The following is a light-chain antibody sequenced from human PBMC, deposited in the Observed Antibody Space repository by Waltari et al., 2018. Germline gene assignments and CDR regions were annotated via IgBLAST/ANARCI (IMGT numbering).Light chain of an antibody. CDR1: QSIHNF. CDR3: QQRRNWPLT. Sequence: DIVLTQSPATLSLSPGERATLSCRASQSIHNFLAWYQQKPGQAPRLLIYDTSNRPTGISARFSGSGFGTDFTLTISSLEPEDFAVYYCQQRRNWPLTFGGGTKVEIK. J-gene: IGKJ4*01. V-gene: IGKV3-11*01. CDR2: DTS.